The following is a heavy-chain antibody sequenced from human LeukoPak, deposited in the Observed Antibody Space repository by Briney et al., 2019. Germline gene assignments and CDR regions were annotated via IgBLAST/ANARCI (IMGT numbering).Heavy chain of an antibody. V-gene: IGHV3-30*04. CDR2: ISYDGSNK. CDR3: ARESPFRY. J-gene: IGHJ4*02. Sequence: PGGSLRLSCAASGFTFSSYAMHWVRQAPGKGLEWVAVISYDGSNKYYADSVRGRFTISRDNSKNTLYLQMNSLRAEDTAVYYCARESPFRYWGQGTLVTVPS. CDR1: GFTFSSYA. D-gene: IGHD2/OR15-2a*01.